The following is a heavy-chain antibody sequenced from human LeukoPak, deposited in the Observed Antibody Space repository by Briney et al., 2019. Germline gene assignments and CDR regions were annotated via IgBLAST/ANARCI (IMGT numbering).Heavy chain of an antibody. CDR2: IYSGGST. D-gene: IGHD3-10*01. Sequence: GGAPRLSPAAPGVTLSSNYKSRGRPAPREGLEWVSVIYSGGSTYYADSVKGRFTISRDNSKNTLYLQMNSLRAEDTAVYYCARDLGETGYWGQGTLVTVSS. CDR3: ARDLGETGY. CDR1: GVTLSSNY. V-gene: IGHV3-53*01. J-gene: IGHJ4*02.